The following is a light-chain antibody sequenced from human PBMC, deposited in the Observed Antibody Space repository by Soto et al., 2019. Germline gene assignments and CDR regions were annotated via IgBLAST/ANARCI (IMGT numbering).Light chain of an antibody. V-gene: IGKV2-30*01. J-gene: IGKJ3*01. CDR2: KVS. CDR3: MQGAHSPFT. Sequence: DVVMTQSPLSLPVTLGQPASISCRSSQSLVNSDGNTYLNWFQQRPGQSPRPLIYKVSNRDSGVPDRFSGSGSGTDFTLRISRVEAEDVGVYYCMQGAHSPFTFGHGTKVEIE. CDR1: QSLVNSDGNTY.